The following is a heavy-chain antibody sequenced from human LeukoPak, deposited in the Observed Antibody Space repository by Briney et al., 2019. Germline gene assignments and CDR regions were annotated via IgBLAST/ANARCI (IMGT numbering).Heavy chain of an antibody. CDR2: ISNRGYSI. D-gene: IGHD5-24*01. CDR1: GFTFSDYY. Sequence: GSLRLSCVASGFTFSDYYMTWLRQSPGKGLEWVSYISNRGYSIYYADSVRGRFTISRNNSKSSLYLQMNRLTVEDSADYFCARDKRRDDSWGQGPLVTVSA. CDR3: ARDKRRDDS. J-gene: IGHJ5*01. V-gene: IGHV3-11*01.